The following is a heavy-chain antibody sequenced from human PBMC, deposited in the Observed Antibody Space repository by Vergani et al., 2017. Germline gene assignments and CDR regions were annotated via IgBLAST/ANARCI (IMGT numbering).Heavy chain of an antibody. J-gene: IGHJ3*01. CDR3: ARRSGGYYSGGKVHPLRTAFDV. V-gene: IGHV4-38-2*01. Sequence: QVQLQESGPGLVKPSETLSLTCAVSGYSISSNYYWGWIRQPPGKGLEWIGHISASGNASHSPSLKTRVSMSVDTSKNQFSLTVTSVTAADTAIYFCARRSGGYYSGGKVHPLRTAFDVWGHGTVVTVSS. CDR2: ISASGNA. D-gene: IGHD2-15*01. CDR1: GYSISSNYY.